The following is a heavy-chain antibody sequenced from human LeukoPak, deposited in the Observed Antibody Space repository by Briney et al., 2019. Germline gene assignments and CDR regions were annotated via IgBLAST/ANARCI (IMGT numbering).Heavy chain of an antibody. CDR1: GGSISSGGYY. D-gene: IGHD2-2*01. CDR3: ARDGVVPAAKFDY. J-gene: IGHJ4*02. V-gene: IGHV4-30-2*01. Sequence: SETLSLTCTVSGGSISSGGYYWSWIRQPPGKGLEWIGYIYHSGSTYYNPSLKSRVTISVDRSKNQFSLKLSSVTAADTAVYYCARDGVVPAAKFDYWGQGTLVTVSS. CDR2: IYHSGST.